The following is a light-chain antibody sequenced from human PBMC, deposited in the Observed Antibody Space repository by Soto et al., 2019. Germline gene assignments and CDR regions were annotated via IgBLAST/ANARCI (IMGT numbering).Light chain of an antibody. CDR2: RNN. V-gene: IGLV1-47*01. J-gene: IGLJ1*01. CDR3: ATWDDSLTGYV. CDR1: SSNIGSNY. Sequence: QSALTQPPSASCTPGQRVTISCSGSSSNIGSNYVCWYQQLPGTSPKLLIYRNNQRPSGVPDRFSGSKSGTSASLAISGLRSDDEADYYCATWDDSLTGYVFGTGTKVTVL.